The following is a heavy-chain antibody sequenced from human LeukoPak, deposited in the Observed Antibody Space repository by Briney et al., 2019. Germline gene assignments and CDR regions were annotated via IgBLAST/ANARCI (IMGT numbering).Heavy chain of an antibody. D-gene: IGHD3-3*01. J-gene: IGHJ4*02. V-gene: IGHV1-2*02. CDR3: ARAGGDYDFWSGYYSYFDY. Sequence: ASVKVSCKASGYTFTGYYMHWVRQAPGQGLEWMGWINPNSGGTNYAQKFQGRVTMTRDTSISTAYMELSSLRSEDTAVYYCARAGGDYDFWSGYYSYFDYWGQGTLVTVSS. CDR1: GYTFTGYY. CDR2: INPNSGGT.